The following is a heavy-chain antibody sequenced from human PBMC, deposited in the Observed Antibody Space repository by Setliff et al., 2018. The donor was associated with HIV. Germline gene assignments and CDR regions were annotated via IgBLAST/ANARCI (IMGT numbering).Heavy chain of an antibody. J-gene: IGHJ4*02. CDR1: GGSISSSHW. CDR2: IMRGGPR. D-gene: IGHD3-3*01. V-gene: IGHV4-4*02. CDR3: TRGPEGVAGGDY. Sequence: PSETLSLTCAVSGGSISSSHWWGWVRQPPGKGLEWIGEIMRGGPRNYNPSLKSRVIMSLDTSKSQFSLKLSSVTAADTAIYYCTRGPEGVAGGDYWGQGILVTVSS.